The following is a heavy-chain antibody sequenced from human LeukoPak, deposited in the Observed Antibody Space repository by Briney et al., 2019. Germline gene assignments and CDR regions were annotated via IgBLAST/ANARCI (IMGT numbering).Heavy chain of an antibody. CDR2: IYYSGST. J-gene: IGHJ3*02. Sequence: SETLSLTCTVSGGSISSYYWSWIRQPPGKGLEWIGYIYYSGSTNYNPSLKSQVTISVDTSKNQFSLKLSSVTAADTAVYYCARGDSSSWYLGAFDTWGQGTMVTVSS. CDR3: ARGDSSSWYLGAFDT. V-gene: IGHV4-59*01. CDR1: GGSISSYY. D-gene: IGHD6-13*01.